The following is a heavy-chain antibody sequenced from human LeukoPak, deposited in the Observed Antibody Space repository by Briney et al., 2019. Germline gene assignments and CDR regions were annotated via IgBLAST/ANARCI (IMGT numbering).Heavy chain of an antibody. J-gene: IGHJ5*02. CDR2: INPNSGGT. CDR3: ATVGRYCTNGVCYLDNWFDP. Sequence: ASVKVSCKASGYTFTGYYMHWVRQAPGQGLEWMGWINPNSGGTNYAQKFQGRVTMTRDTSISTAYMELSSLRSEDTAVYYCATVGRYCTNGVCYLDNWFDPWGQGTLVTVSS. D-gene: IGHD2-8*01. V-gene: IGHV1-2*02. CDR1: GYTFTGYY.